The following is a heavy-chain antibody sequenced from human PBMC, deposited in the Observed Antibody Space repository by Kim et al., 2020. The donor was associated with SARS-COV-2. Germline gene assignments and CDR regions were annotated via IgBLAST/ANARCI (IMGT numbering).Heavy chain of an antibody. D-gene: IGHD3-3*01. CDR2: IKRDGSEQ. CDR3: ARRITISGVPIRRYFDL. V-gene: IGHV3-7*01. J-gene: IGHJ2*01. CDR1: GFTFSSYW. Sequence: GGSLRLSCAASGFTFSSYWMSWVRQAPGKGLEWVANIKRDGSEQYYVDSVRGRFTISRDNAKNSLYLQMNSLRAEDTAVYYCARRITISGVPIRRYFDLWGRGTLAT.